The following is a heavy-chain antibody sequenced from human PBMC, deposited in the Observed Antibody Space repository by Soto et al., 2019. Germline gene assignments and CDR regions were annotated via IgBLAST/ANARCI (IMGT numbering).Heavy chain of an antibody. V-gene: IGHV1-2*02. CDR3: AREPYKAVAGTYYYYYYGMDV. Sequence: GASVKVSCKASGYTFTGYYMHWVRQAPGQGLEWMGWINPNSGGTNYAQKFQGRVTMTRDTSISTAYMELSRLRSDDTAVYYCAREPYKAVAGTYYYYYYGMDVWGQGTTVTVSS. CDR2: INPNSGGT. J-gene: IGHJ6*02. D-gene: IGHD6-19*01. CDR1: GYTFTGYY.